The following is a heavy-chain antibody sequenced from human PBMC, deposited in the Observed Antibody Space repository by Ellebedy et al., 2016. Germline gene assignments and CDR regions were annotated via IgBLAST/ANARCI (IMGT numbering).Heavy chain of an antibody. D-gene: IGHD4-17*01. Sequence: SETLSLTXAVSGGSISSGGYSWSWIRQPPGKGLEWIGYIYHSGSTYYNPSLKSRVTISVDRSKNQFSLKLSSVTAADTAVYYCARERDYGDEANFDYWGQGTLVTVSS. CDR2: IYHSGST. J-gene: IGHJ4*02. CDR3: ARERDYGDEANFDY. V-gene: IGHV4-30-2*01. CDR1: GGSISSGGYS.